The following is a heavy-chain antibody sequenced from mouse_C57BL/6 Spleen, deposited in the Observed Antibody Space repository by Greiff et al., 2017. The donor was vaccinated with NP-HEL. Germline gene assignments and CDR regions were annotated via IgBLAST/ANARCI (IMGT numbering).Heavy chain of an antibody. Sequence: VQLQQSGAELVKPGASVKISCKASGYAFSSYWMNWVKQRPGKGLEWIGQIYPGDGDTNYNGKFKGKATLTADKSSSTAYMQLSSLTSEDSAVYFCARGDEGAWYFDVWGTGTTVTVSS. J-gene: IGHJ1*03. CDR2: IYPGDGDT. D-gene: IGHD3-3*01. CDR3: ARGDEGAWYFDV. V-gene: IGHV1-80*01. CDR1: GYAFSSYW.